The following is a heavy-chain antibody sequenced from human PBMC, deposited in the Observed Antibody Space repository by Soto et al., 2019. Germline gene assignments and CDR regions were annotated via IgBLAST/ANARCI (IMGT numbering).Heavy chain of an antibody. CDR1: GFTFSSYG. J-gene: IGHJ6*02. CDR2: IWYDGSNK. Sequence: GSLRLSCAASGFTFSSYGMHWVRQAPGKGLEWVAVIWYDGSNKYYADSVKGRFTISRDNSKNTLYLQMNSLRAEDTAVYYCARGRGAAPYYYYGMDVWGQGTTVTVSS. V-gene: IGHV3-33*01. D-gene: IGHD3-10*01. CDR3: ARGRGAAPYYYYGMDV.